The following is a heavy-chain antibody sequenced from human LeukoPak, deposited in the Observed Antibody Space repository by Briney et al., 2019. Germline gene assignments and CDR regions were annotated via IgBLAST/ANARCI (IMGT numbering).Heavy chain of an antibody. CDR3: ARDRDNSGSYAYYFDY. D-gene: IGHD3-22*01. CDR1: GFTFSSFP. Sequence: GGSLRLSCAASGFTFSSFPIHWVRQAPGKGLEWVALISYDGSNKYYADSVRGRFTISRDNSKNTLYLQMNSLRAEDTAVYYCARDRDNSGSYAYYFDYWGQGTRVTVSS. J-gene: IGHJ4*02. V-gene: IGHV3-30-3*01. CDR2: ISYDGSNK.